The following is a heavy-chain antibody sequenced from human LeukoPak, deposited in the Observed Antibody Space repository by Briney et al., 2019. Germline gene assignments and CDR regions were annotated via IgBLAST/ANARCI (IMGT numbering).Heavy chain of an antibody. Sequence: PSETLSLTCAVYGGSFSGYYWSWIRQPPGKGLEWIGEINHSGSTNYNPSLKSRVTISVDTSKNQFSLKLSSVTAADTAVYYCARGPYCSSTSCYRKVYYSNYLSPYYYYMDVWGKGTTVTVSS. CDR2: INHSGST. CDR1: GGSFSGYY. V-gene: IGHV4-34*01. D-gene: IGHD2-2*02. J-gene: IGHJ6*03. CDR3: ARGPYCSSTSCYRKVYYSNYLSPYYYYMDV.